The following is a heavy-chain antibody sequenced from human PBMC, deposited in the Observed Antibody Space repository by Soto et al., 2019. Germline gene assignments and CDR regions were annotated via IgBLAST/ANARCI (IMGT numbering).Heavy chain of an antibody. D-gene: IGHD2-8*01. CDR3: ARGLGYCTNGVCHTRRRDYYYYGMDV. CDR2: INPNSGGT. V-gene: IGHV1-2*04. J-gene: IGHJ6*02. Sequence: ASVKVSCKASGYTFTGYYMHWVRQAPGQGLEWMGWINPNSGGTNYAQKFQGWVTMTRDTSISTAYMELSRLRSDDTAVYYCARGLGYCTNGVCHTRRRDYYYYGMDVWGQGTTVTVSS. CDR1: GYTFTGYY.